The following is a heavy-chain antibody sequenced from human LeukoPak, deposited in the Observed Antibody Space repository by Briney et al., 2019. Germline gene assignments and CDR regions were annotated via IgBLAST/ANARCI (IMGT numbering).Heavy chain of an antibody. J-gene: IGHJ3*02. V-gene: IGHV3-21*01. CDR3: ASHSEYYYDSSGYFVGAFDI. CDR2: ISSSSSYI. CDR1: GFTFSSYS. Sequence: GGSLRLSCAASGFTFSSYSMNWVRQAPGKGLEWVSSISSSSSYIYYADSVKGRFTISRDNAKNSLYLQMNSLRAEDTAVYYYASHSEYYYDSSGYFVGAFDIWGQGTMVTVSS. D-gene: IGHD3-22*01.